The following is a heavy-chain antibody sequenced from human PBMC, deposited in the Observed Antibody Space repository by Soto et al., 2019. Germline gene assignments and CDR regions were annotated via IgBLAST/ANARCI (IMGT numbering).Heavy chain of an antibody. CDR2: IYHSGST. CDR3: ARRGGGVVLAATTPFDY. V-gene: IGHV4-4*02. J-gene: IGHJ4*02. Sequence: QVPLQESGPRLVRPSGTLSLTCTVSSGSITSANWWSWVRQPPGRGLEWIGEIYHSGSTNYNPSLKSRVTLSVDKSKNQFSLSLSSVTAADTAMYYCARRGGGVVLAATTPFDYWGQGTLVTVSS. D-gene: IGHD2-15*01. CDR1: SGSITSANW.